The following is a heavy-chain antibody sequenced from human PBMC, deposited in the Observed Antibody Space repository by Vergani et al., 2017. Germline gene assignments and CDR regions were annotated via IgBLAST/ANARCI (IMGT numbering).Heavy chain of an antibody. CDR3: VNDAGSYENFFDS. Sequence: EVQLLESGGSLKQPGGSVRLSCAASGFTFSTYAMHWVRQAPGKGLEWVSALTGGGGSTYYADSFKGRFIISRDNSGDTLYLQMNSLRPEDTATYYCVNDAGSYENFFDSWGQGTLVTVSS. D-gene: IGHD1-26*01. J-gene: IGHJ4*02. CDR1: GFTFSTYA. CDR2: LTGGGGST. V-gene: IGHV3-23*01.